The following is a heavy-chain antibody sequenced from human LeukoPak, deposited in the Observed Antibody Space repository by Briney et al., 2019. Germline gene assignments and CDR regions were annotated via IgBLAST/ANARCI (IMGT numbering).Heavy chain of an antibody. Sequence: ASVKVSCKASGYTLTDYYMHWVRQAPGQGLEWMGRIDPNSGGTNYAQKFQGRVTMTRDTSISTVYMELSRLRSDDTAVYYCARVGYYESSGYYEYWGQGTLVTVSS. D-gene: IGHD3-22*01. V-gene: IGHV1-2*06. CDR1: GYTLTDYY. J-gene: IGHJ4*02. CDR3: ARVGYYESSGYYEY. CDR2: IDPNSGGT.